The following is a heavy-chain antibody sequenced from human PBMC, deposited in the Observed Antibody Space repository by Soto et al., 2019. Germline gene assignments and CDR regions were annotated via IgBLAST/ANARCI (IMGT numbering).Heavy chain of an antibody. D-gene: IGHD3-22*01. CDR2: IIPIFDTA. CDR3: AGHSSGVPGSYYGMDV. J-gene: IGHJ6*02. Sequence: QVQLVQSGAEVKKPGSSVKVSCKASGGTFSSYAISWVRQAPGQGLEWMGGIIPIFDTADYAQKFQGRVTITADESTNTAYIKLSSLRAEDTAVYYCAGHSSGVPGSYYGMDVWGQGTTVTVSS. CDR1: GGTFSSYA. V-gene: IGHV1-69*12.